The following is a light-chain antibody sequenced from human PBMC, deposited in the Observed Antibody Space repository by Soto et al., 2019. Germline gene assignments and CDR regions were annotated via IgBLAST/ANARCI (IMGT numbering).Light chain of an antibody. Sequence: DIHITQSPSTLSASVGDRVSITCRASQSMSGWLAWYQQKPGKAPKVLIYDASSLESGVPSRFSGSGSGTEFTLTISSLQPDDFATYYCQQYNSYPLTFGGGTKVDIK. CDR3: QQYNSYPLT. CDR2: DAS. V-gene: IGKV1-5*01. CDR1: QSMSGW. J-gene: IGKJ4*01.